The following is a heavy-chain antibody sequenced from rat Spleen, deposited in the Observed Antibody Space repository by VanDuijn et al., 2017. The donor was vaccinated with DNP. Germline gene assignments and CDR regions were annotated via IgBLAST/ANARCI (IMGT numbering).Heavy chain of an antibody. CDR3: TSERCGYVMDA. V-gene: IGHV2S75*01. CDR1: GFSLTNYG. Sequence: QVQLKESGPVLVQASETLSLTCTVSGFSLTNYGVIWVRQSPGKGLEWMGIIWGHGNTEYNSALKSRLSINRDTSKSQVFLKMNSLQTEETAIYYCTSERCGYVMDAWGQGASVTVSS. J-gene: IGHJ4*01. CDR2: IWGHGNT.